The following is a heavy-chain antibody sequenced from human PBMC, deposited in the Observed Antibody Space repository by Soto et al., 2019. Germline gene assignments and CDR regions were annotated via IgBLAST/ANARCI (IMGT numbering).Heavy chain of an antibody. CDR3: ARGGEDYGSGSYNNWFDP. V-gene: IGHV4-34*01. CDR1: GGSFIGYY. J-gene: IGHJ5*02. D-gene: IGHD3-10*01. Sequence: PSETLSLTCAVYGGSFIGYYCICIRHPPLKWLEWIGEINHSGSTNYNPSLKSRVTISVDTSKNQFSLKLSSVTAADTAVYYCARGGEDYGSGSYNNWFDPWGQGTLVTVSS. CDR2: INHSGST.